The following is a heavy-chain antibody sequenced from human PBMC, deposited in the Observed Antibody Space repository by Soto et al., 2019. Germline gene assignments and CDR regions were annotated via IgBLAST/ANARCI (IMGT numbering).Heavy chain of an antibody. V-gene: IGHV3-21*01. D-gene: IGHD3-9*01. J-gene: IGHJ4*02. Sequence: PGGSLRLSCAASGFTFSSYSMNWVRQAPGKGLEWVSSISSSSSYIYYADSVKGRFTISRDNAKNSLYLQMNSLRAEDTAVYYCARDWNYDILTGYNPADYWGQGTLVTVSS. CDR2: ISSSSSYI. CDR1: GFTFSSYS. CDR3: ARDWNYDILTGYNPADY.